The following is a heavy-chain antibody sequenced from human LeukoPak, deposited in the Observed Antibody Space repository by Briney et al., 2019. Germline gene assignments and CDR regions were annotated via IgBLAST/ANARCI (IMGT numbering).Heavy chain of an antibody. CDR2: IRYDGSNK. CDR3: AKTERWLQLYGDY. D-gene: IGHD5-24*01. CDR1: GFTFSSYG. V-gene: IGHV3-30*02. J-gene: IGHJ4*02. Sequence: GGSLRLSCAASGFTFSSYGMHWVRQAPGKGLEWVAFIRYDGSNKYYADSVKGRFTTSRDNSKNTLYLQMNSLRAEDTAVYYCAKTERWLQLYGDYWGQGTLVTVSS.